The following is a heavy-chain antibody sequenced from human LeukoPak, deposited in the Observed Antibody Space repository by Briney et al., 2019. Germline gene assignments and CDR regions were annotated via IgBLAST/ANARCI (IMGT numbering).Heavy chain of an antibody. CDR3: ARSRSPNKQPLDY. Sequence: SETLSLTCTVSGGSISSSSYYWGWIRQPPGKGLEWIGSIYYSGSTYYNPSLKSRVTISVDTSKNQFSLKLSSVTAADTAVYYCARSRSPNKQPLDYWGQGTLVTVSS. CDR2: IYYSGST. J-gene: IGHJ4*02. D-gene: IGHD6-13*01. V-gene: IGHV4-39*07. CDR1: GGSISSSSYY.